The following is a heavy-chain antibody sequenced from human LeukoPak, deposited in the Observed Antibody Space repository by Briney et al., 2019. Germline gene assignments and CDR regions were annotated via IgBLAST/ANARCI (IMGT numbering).Heavy chain of an antibody. J-gene: IGHJ4*02. CDR1: GGSISSSSYY. Sequence: SETLSLTCTVSGGSISSSSYYWGWIRQPPGKGLEWIGSIYYSGSTYYNPSLKSRVTISVDTSKNQFSLKLSSVTAADTAVYHCAAGIAIEYYFDYWGQETLVTVSS. D-gene: IGHD2-21*01. CDR2: IYYSGST. V-gene: IGHV4-39*01. CDR3: AAGIAIEYYFDY.